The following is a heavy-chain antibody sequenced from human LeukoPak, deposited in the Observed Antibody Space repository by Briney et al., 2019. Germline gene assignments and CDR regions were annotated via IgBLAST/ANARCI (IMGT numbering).Heavy chain of an antibody. J-gene: IGHJ5*02. V-gene: IGHV3-23*01. CDR1: GFSFTSSA. CDR3: AKGGYCSSSSCYYGWFEP. CDR2: PSAGGSGT. Sequence: GGSLRLSCAASGFSFTSSAMHWVRQAPGKGLEWVSPPSAGGSGTYYADSVKGRFTISRDNSKNTFYLQMTSLRAEDTAAYYCAKGGYCSSSSCYYGWFEPWGQGTLVTVSS. D-gene: IGHD2-2*01.